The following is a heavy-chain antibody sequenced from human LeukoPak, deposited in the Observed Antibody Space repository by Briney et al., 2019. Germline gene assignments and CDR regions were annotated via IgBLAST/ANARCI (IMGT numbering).Heavy chain of an antibody. CDR3: ARGGYCSSTSCYLDNWFDP. Sequence: SETLSLTCTVSGGSISSSSYYWGWIRQPPGKGLEWIGEINHSGSTNYNPSLKSRVTISVDTSKNQFSLKLSSVTAADTAVYYCARGGYCSSTSCYLDNWFDPWGQGTLVTVSS. D-gene: IGHD2-2*01. J-gene: IGHJ5*02. CDR2: INHSGST. CDR1: GGSISSSSYY. V-gene: IGHV4-39*07.